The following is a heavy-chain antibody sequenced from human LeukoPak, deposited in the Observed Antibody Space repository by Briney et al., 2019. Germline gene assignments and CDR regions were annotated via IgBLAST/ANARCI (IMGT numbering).Heavy chain of an antibody. V-gene: IGHV3-11*04. CDR3: ARAKFDSSGYYYRGFDI. Sequence: GGSLRLSCAASGFIFSDYYMSWIRQAPGKGLEWVSHISSSGSTIYYADSVKGRFTMSRDNAKKSLYLQMNSLRAEDTAVYYCARAKFDSSGYYYRGFDIWGQGTMVTVSS. CDR1: GFIFSDYY. D-gene: IGHD3-22*01. CDR2: ISSSGSTI. J-gene: IGHJ3*02.